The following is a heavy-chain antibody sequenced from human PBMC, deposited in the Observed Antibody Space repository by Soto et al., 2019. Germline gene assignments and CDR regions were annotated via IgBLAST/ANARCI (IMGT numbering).Heavy chain of an antibody. D-gene: IGHD3-22*01. CDR2: IFHSGTT. J-gene: IGHJ6*02. Sequence: SETLSLTCTVSGYSINSVYYWGWIRQPPGKGLEWIGSIFHSGTTYYNPSLKSRVTMSVDTSKNQFSLELTSVTAADTAVYYCATPPFYYADSGRMDVWGQGSTVTVSS. CDR3: ATPPFYYADSGRMDV. CDR1: GYSINSVYY. V-gene: IGHV4-38-2*02.